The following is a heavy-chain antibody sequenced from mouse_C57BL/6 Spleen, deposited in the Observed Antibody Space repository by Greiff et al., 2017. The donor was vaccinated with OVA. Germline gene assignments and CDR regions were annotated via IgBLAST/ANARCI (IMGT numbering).Heavy chain of an antibody. CDR3: TDCYGSSYRAYYAMDY. CDR2: IRLKSDNYAT. Sequence: EVKVVESGGGLVQPGGSMKLSCVASGFTFSNYWMNWVRQSPEKGLEWVAQIRLKSDNYATHYAESVKGRFTISRDDSKSSVYLQMNNLRAEDTGIYYGTDCYGSSYRAYYAMDYWGQGTSVTVSS. CDR1: GFTFSNYW. J-gene: IGHJ4*01. D-gene: IGHD1-1*01. V-gene: IGHV6-3*01.